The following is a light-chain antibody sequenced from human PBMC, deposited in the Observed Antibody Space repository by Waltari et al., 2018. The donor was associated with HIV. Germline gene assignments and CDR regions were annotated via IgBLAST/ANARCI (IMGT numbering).Light chain of an antibody. J-gene: IGLJ2*01. CDR1: SSNIGAGFD. V-gene: IGLV1-40*01. CDR2: SNS. CDR3: QSYDSSLSAL. Sequence: HSVLTQPPSVSGAPGQRVTISCTGSSSNIGAGFDVPWYQHLPGTAPKLLIYSNSNRHSGVPDRFSGSKSGTSASLAITGLQAEDEADYYCQSYDSSLSALFGGGTKLTVL.